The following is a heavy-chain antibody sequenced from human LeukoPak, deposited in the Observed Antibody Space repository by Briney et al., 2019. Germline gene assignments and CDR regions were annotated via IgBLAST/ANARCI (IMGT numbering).Heavy chain of an antibody. CDR2: MNPNSGNT. CDR1: GYTFTSYD. D-gene: IGHD5-12*01. Sequence: GASVKVSCKASGYTFTSYDINWVRQATGQGLEWMGWMNPNSGNTGYAQKFQGRVTITRNTSISTAYMELRSLRSEDTAVYYCARVSDASGYGGADYWGQGTLVTVSS. V-gene: IGHV1-8*03. CDR3: ARVSDASGYGGADY. J-gene: IGHJ4*02.